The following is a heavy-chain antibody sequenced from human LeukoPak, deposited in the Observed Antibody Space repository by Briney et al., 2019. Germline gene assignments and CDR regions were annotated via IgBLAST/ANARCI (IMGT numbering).Heavy chain of an antibody. CDR3: ARDRGGSLTPYYYYGMDV. Sequence: GGSLRLSCAASGFTFSDYYMSWIRQAPGKGLEWVSYISSSGSTIYYADSVKGRFTISRDNAKNSLYLQMNSLRAEDTAVYYCARDRGGSLTPYYYYGMDVWGQGTTVTVSS. V-gene: IGHV3-11*01. CDR1: GFTFSDYY. CDR2: ISSSGSTI. D-gene: IGHD2-15*01. J-gene: IGHJ6*02.